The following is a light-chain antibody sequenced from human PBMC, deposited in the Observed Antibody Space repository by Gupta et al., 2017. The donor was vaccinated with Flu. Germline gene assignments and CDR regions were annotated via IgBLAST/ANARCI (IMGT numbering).Light chain of an antibody. CDR3: QTWASGNQV. CDR1: SGHSSYA. Sequence: SGHSSYAIEWHQQQPEKGPRYLMKLNSDGSHTRGDGVPDRFSGSSSGAERYLTISSLQSDDEADYYCQTWASGNQVFGGGTKLTVL. V-gene: IGLV4-69*01. J-gene: IGLJ3*02. CDR2: LNSDGSH.